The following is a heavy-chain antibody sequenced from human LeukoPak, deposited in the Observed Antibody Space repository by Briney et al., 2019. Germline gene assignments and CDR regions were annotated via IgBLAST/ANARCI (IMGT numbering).Heavy chain of an antibody. V-gene: IGHV4-39*01. CDR3: ARLSQELQLVPYYFDY. CDR1: GGSISSSSYF. J-gene: IGHJ4*02. CDR2: IHFSGSA. Sequence: SETLSLTCTVSGGSISSSSYFWGWIRQPPGKGLEWIGSIHFSGSAYYNPSLKSRVTISVDTSKNQFSLKVTSVTAADTAVYYCARLSQELQLVPYYFDYWGQGTLVTVSS. D-gene: IGHD6-13*01.